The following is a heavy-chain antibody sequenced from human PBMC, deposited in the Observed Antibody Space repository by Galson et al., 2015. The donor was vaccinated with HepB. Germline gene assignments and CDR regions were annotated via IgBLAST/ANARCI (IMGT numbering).Heavy chain of an antibody. Sequence: SVKVSCKASGYTFTGYAMHWVRQAPGQRLEWMGWINAGNGNTKYSQKFQGRVTITRDTSASTAYMELSSLRSEDTAVYYCARAQGDIVLIKGTYYFDYWGQGTLVTVSS. D-gene: IGHD2-8*01. CDR2: INAGNGNT. CDR3: ARAQGDIVLIKGTYYFDY. V-gene: IGHV1-3*01. J-gene: IGHJ4*02. CDR1: GYTFTGYA.